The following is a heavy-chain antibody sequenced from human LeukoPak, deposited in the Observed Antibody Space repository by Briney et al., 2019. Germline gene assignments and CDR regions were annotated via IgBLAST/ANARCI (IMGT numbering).Heavy chain of an antibody. J-gene: IGHJ4*02. Sequence: GGSLRLSCAASGFTFTRYSMNWVRQAPGTGLEWVSSISVSSSYIYYADSVKGRFTISRDNAKNSLDLQMNSLRAEDTAVYYCAKAGYSSGWPPDYWGQGTLVTVSS. V-gene: IGHV3-21*01. CDR3: AKAGYSSGWPPDY. CDR1: GFTFTRYS. D-gene: IGHD6-19*01. CDR2: ISVSSSYI.